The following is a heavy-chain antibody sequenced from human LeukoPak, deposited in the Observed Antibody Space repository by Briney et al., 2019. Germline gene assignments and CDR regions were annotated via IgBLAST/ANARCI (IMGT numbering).Heavy chain of an antibody. CDR2: MNPNSGNT. Sequence: ASEKVSCKASGYTFTSYDINWVRQATGQGLEWMGWMNPNSGNTGYAQKFQGRVTMTRNTSISTAYMELSSLRSEDTAVYYCARMQVVRGVIITFNYYGMDVWGQGTTVTVSS. CDR3: ARMQVVRGVIITFNYYGMDV. J-gene: IGHJ6*02. CDR1: GYTFTSYD. D-gene: IGHD3-10*01. V-gene: IGHV1-8*01.